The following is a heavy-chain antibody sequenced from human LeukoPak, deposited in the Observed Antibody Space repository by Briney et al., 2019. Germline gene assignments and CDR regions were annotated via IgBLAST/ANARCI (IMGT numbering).Heavy chain of an antibody. D-gene: IGHD1-26*01. J-gene: IGHJ4*02. CDR3: AKSGTTMTNYYSDY. V-gene: IGHV3-30*04. CDR1: GFTFSSYA. CDR2: ISYDESYK. Sequence: GGSLRLSCAASGFTFSSYAMHWVRQAPGKGLEWVAVISYDESYKYYADSVKGRFTISRDNSNNMLFLQMNGLGPEDTAVYYCAKSGTTMTNYYSDYWGRGTLVTVSS.